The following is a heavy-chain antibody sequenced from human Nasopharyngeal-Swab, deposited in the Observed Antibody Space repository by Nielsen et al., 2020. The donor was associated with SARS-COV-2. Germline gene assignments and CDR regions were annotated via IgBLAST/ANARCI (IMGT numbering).Heavy chain of an antibody. D-gene: IGHD3-22*01. CDR2: ISAYNGNT. CDR1: GYTFTSYG. V-gene: IGHV1-18*01. Sequence: ASVKVSCKASGYTFTSYGISWVRQAPGQGLEWMGWISAYNGNTNYAQKLQGRVTMTTDTSTSTAYMELRSLRSEDTAVYYCARGRIYDSSGPEPYYYYGMDVWGQGTTVTVSS. CDR3: ARGRIYDSSGPEPYYYYGMDV. J-gene: IGHJ6*02.